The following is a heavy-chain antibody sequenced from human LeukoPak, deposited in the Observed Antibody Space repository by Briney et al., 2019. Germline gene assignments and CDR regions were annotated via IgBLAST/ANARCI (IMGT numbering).Heavy chain of an antibody. Sequence: SETLSLTCTVSGGSLSRYYWSWIRQPPGKGLEWIGYIYYSGSPNYNPSLTSRGTISVDTSKHQFSLKLSSVTAADTAVYYCARYSSSFPEYYFDYWGQGTLVTVSS. J-gene: IGHJ4*02. V-gene: IGHV4-59*01. CDR1: GGSLSRYY. D-gene: IGHD6-13*01. CDR2: IYYSGSP. CDR3: ARYSSSFPEYYFDY.